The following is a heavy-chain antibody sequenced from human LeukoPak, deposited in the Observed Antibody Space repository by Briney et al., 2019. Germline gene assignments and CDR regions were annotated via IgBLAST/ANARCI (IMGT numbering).Heavy chain of an antibody. V-gene: IGHV4-61*01. J-gene: IGHJ4*02. CDR1: GGSVSSGSYY. D-gene: IGHD2-15*01. CDR2: IYYSGST. CDR3: ARGVVVAASPDYFDY. Sequence: SETLSLTCTVSGGSVSSGSYYWSWIRQPPGKGLDWFGHIYYSGSTNYNPSLKSRVTISVDTSKNQFSLKLSSVTAADTAVYYCARGVVVAASPDYFDYWGQGTLVTVSS.